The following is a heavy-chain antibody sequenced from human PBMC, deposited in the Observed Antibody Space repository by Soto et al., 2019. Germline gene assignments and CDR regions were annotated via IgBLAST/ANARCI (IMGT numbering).Heavy chain of an antibody. CDR3: ARESEDLTSNFDY. Sequence: GGSLRLSCAASGFTFSSYAMHWVRQAPGKGLEWVAVISYDGSNKYYADSVKGRFTISRDNAKNSLYLEMNSLRAEDTAVYYCARESEDLTSNFDYWGQGTLVTVSS. J-gene: IGHJ4*02. CDR2: ISYDGSNK. V-gene: IGHV3-30-3*01. CDR1: GFTFSSYA.